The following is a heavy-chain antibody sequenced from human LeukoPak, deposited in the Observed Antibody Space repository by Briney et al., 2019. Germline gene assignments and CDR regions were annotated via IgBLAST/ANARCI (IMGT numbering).Heavy chain of an antibody. CDR1: GFTFDDYA. Sequence: GESLRLSCAAFGFTFDDYAMNWVRQVPGRGLEWVSGINWNGRITEYADSVKDRFTISRQNTKNSLYLYMNNLGGEDTALYFCARGSVQLWLRDTYYYMDVWGKGTTVTVSS. V-gene: IGHV3-20*04. D-gene: IGHD5-18*01. CDR3: ARGSVQLWLRDTYYYMDV. CDR2: INWNGRIT. J-gene: IGHJ6*03.